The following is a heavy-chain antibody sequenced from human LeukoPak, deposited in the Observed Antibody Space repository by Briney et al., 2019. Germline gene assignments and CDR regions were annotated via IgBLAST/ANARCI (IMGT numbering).Heavy chain of an antibody. Sequence: ASVKLSCTPAGATFSIYTISWVRQAPGQGREWMGGFIPIFGTANYAQKFQGRVTITADESTSTAYMELSSLRSEDTAVYYCARDPGYCSSTSCPPWFDPWGQGTLVTVSS. CDR2: FIPIFGTA. D-gene: IGHD2-2*01. J-gene: IGHJ5*02. V-gene: IGHV1-69*13. CDR1: GATFSIYT. CDR3: ARDPGYCSSTSCPPWFDP.